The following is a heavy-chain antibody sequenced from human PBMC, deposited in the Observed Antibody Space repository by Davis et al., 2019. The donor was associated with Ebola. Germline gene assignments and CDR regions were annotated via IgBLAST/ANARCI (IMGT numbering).Heavy chain of an antibody. CDR1: GFSLTTSRMC. V-gene: IGHV2-70*11. CDR3: ARIRWEDYGSSSALDY. J-gene: IGHJ4*02. CDR2: IDWDGDK. Sequence: SGPTLVKPKQTLTLTCTCSGFSLTTSRMCVTWVRQPPGKALEWLARIDWDGDKYYNTSLKTRLSISKDTSKNQVVLTMSNVDPVDTATYYCARIRWEDYGSSSALDYWGQGILVTVSS. D-gene: IGHD6-6*01.